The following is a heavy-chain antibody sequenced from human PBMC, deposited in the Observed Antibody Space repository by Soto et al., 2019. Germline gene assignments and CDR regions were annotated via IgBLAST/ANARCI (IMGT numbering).Heavy chain of an antibody. D-gene: IGHD1-1*01. Sequence: EVQVVESGGDLVEPGGSLRLSCETSGFMFSSAWMSWVRQAPGKGLEWDARIKSKKDGGARDYAAPVNGRFSISRDDSKSTVYLQMNSLRAEDTALYYCSEGWNDFWGQGTLVTVSS. CDR3: SEGWNDF. CDR2: IKSKKDGGAR. V-gene: IGHV3-15*01. CDR1: GFMFSSAW. J-gene: IGHJ4*02.